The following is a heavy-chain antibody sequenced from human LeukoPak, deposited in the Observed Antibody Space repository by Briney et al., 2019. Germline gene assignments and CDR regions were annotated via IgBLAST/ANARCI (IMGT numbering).Heavy chain of an antibody. J-gene: IGHJ4*02. CDR1: GFTFSNAW. Sequence: PGGSLRPSCAAAGFTFSNAWMSWVRQAPGRGLEWVGRIKRKGDDGTIDYAAPVKGRLSISRDDSKNTLYLQMNSLKSEDTAVYYCTAGTGRSDFDYWGQGTLVTVSS. V-gene: IGHV3-15*01. CDR2: IKRKGDDGTI. CDR3: TAGTGRSDFDY. D-gene: IGHD3/OR15-3a*01.